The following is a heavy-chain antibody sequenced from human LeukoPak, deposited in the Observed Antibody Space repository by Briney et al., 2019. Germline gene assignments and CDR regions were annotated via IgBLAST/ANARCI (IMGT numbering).Heavy chain of an antibody. Sequence: PGGSLRLSCAASGFTLSGYTMSWVRQAPGKGLECVSSITKDSTYTYYADSVKGRFTVSRDNAKNSLYLQLNSLSAEDTAVYYCARDLRDGDGHNLPGYWGRGTLVTVSS. CDR1: GFTLSGYT. CDR2: ITKDSTYT. D-gene: IGHD5-24*01. CDR3: ARDLRDGDGHNLPGY. V-gene: IGHV3-21*01. J-gene: IGHJ4*02.